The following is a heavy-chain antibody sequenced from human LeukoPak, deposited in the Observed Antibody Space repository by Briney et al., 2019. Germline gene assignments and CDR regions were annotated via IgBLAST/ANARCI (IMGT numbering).Heavy chain of an antibody. Sequence: QPGGSLRLSCAASGFTFSTYSMNWVRQAPGKGLEWVSYISSGSTSIYYADSVKGRFTISRDNAKNSLYLQMSSLRDEDTAVYYCARALRGVGASYYYGMDVWGQGTTVTVSS. CDR1: GFTFSTYS. D-gene: IGHD1-26*01. CDR2: ISSGSTSI. J-gene: IGHJ6*02. V-gene: IGHV3-48*02. CDR3: ARALRGVGASYYYGMDV.